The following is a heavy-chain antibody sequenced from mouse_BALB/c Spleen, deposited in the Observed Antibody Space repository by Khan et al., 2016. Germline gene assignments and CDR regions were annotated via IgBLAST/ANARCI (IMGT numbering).Heavy chain of an antibody. J-gene: IGHJ3*01. D-gene: IGHD1-1*01. CDR3: AEDYYGSNWFAD. Sequence: QIQLVQSGPELKKPGETVKISCKASGYTFTNYEMNWVKQAPGKGLKWMGWINTNTGEPTYAEEFKGRFAFSLETSASTAYLQINNLKNEDTATDFGAEDYYGSNWFADWGQGTLVTVSA. CDR2: INTNTGEP. V-gene: IGHV9-3*02. CDR1: GYTFTNYE.